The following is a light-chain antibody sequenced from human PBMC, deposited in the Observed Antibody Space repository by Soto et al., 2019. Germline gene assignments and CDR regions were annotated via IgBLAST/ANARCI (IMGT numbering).Light chain of an antibody. V-gene: IGKV3-11*01. CDR3: QQRSNWPPVT. CDR1: QSVSSY. J-gene: IGKJ3*01. CDR2: DAS. Sequence: EIVLTQSPATLSLSPGERATLSCRASQSVSSYLAWYQQKPGQAPGLLIYDASNRATGIPARFSGRGAGTDFTLTLSSLEPEDFAVYYCQQRSNWPPVTFGPGTKVDIK.